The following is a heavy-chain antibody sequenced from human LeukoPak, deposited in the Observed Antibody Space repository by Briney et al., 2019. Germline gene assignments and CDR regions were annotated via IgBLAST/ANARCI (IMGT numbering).Heavy chain of an antibody. J-gene: IGHJ3*01. CDR2: IYPGDSDT. V-gene: IGHV5-51*01. CDR3: ARPTTVTAPAAFDF. D-gene: IGHD4-17*01. CDR1: GYSFTSYW. Sequence: AGESLKIPCKGSGYSFTSYWIGWVRQMPGKGLEWMGIIYPGDSDTRYSPSFQGQVTMSVDKSINTAYLQWNSLKASDTAVYYCARPTTVTAPAAFDFWGQGTMVTVSS.